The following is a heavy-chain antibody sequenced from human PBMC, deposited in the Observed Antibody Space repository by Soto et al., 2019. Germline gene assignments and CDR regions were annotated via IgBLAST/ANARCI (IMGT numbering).Heavy chain of an antibody. CDR1: GGTFSSYA. D-gene: IGHD5-18*01. CDR2: IIPIFGTA. CDR3: ARGLQLWSNFDY. J-gene: IGHJ4*02. V-gene: IGHV1-69*13. Sequence: SVKVSCKASGGTFSSYAISWVRQAPGQGLEWMGGIIPIFGTANYAQKFQGRVTITADESTSTAYMELSSLRSEDTAVYYCARGLQLWSNFDYWGQRTLVTVSS.